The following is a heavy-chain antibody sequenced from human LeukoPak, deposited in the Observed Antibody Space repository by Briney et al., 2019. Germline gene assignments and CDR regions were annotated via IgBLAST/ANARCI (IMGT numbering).Heavy chain of an antibody. CDR2: ISGSGGST. J-gene: IGHJ4*02. CDR1: GFTFSSYA. V-gene: IGHV3-23*01. CDR3: AKGGNIVVVTALDY. Sequence: GGSLRLSCAASGFTFSSYAMSWVRQAPGKGLEWVSAISGSGGSTYYADSVKGRFTISRDNSKNTLYLQMNSLGAEDTAVYYCAKGGNIVVVTALDYWGQGTLVTVSS. D-gene: IGHD2-21*02.